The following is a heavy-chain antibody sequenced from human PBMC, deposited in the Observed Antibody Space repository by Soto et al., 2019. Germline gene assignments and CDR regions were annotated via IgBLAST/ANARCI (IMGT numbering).Heavy chain of an antibody. CDR1: GFTFSNAW. Sequence: PGGSLRLSCAASGFTFSNAWMSWVRQAPGKGLEWVGRIKSKTDGGTTDYAAPVKGRFTISRDDSKNTLYLQMNSLKTEDTAVYYCTTEAGCSGGSCYEYYYYYYMDVWGKGTTVTVSS. D-gene: IGHD2-15*01. CDR3: TTEAGCSGGSCYEYYYYYYMDV. CDR2: IKSKTDGGTT. J-gene: IGHJ6*03. V-gene: IGHV3-15*01.